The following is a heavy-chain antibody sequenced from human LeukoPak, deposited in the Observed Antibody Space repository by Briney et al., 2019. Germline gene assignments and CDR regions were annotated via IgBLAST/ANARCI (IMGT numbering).Heavy chain of an antibody. D-gene: IGHD6-13*01. CDR3: ARLGIAAAGTHSGDL. Sequence: SGTLSLTCIVSGGSISNSYWSFIRQPPGRGLEWIGYISYSGSTYYNPSLKSRAAISLHTSNNEFSLKLTSVTAADTAVYYCARLGIAAAGTHSGDLWGRGTLVTVSS. CDR1: GGSISNSY. CDR2: ISYSGST. J-gene: IGHJ2*01. V-gene: IGHV4-59*08.